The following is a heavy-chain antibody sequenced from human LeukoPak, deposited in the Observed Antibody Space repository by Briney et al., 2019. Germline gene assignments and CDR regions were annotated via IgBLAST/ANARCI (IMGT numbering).Heavy chain of an antibody. CDR3: AKDLGYCSSTTCYGFDY. V-gene: IGHV3-9*01. CDR1: GFTFDDYA. J-gene: IGHJ4*02. D-gene: IGHD2-2*01. CDR2: ISWNSGTI. Sequence: GGSLRLSCAASGFTFDDYAMHWVRQAPGKGLEWVSGISWNSGTIYYADSVKGRFTSSRDNSKNTLYLQMNSLRAEDTAFYYCAKDLGYCSSTTCYGFDYWGQGTLVTVSS.